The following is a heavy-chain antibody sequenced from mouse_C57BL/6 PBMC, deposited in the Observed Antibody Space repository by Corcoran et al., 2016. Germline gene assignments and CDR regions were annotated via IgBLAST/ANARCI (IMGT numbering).Heavy chain of an antibody. Sequence: QVQLQQSGAELVRPGASVTLSCKASCYTFTDYEMHWVKQTPVHGLEWIGAIAPETGGTAYNQKFKGKAILTADKSSSTAYMELRSLTSEDSAVYYCTRHYSNFVFMDYWGQGTSVTVSS. CDR3: TRHYSNFVFMDY. V-gene: IGHV1-15*01. CDR2: IAPETGGT. CDR1: CYTFTDYE. J-gene: IGHJ4*01. D-gene: IGHD2-5*01.